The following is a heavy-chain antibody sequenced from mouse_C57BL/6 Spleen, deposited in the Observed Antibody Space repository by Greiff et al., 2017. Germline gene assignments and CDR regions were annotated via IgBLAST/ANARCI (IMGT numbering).Heavy chain of an antibody. V-gene: IGHV1-80*01. CDR2: IYPGDGDT. CDR1: GYAFSSYW. J-gene: IGHJ4*01. Sequence: QVQLQQSGAELVKPGASVKISCKASGYAFSSYWMNWVKQRPGKGLEWIGQIYPGDGDTNYNGKFKGKATLTADKSSSTAYMQLSSLTSEDSAVYFCARGGVVAPMEYWGQGTSVTVSS. D-gene: IGHD1-1*01. CDR3: ARGGVVAPMEY.